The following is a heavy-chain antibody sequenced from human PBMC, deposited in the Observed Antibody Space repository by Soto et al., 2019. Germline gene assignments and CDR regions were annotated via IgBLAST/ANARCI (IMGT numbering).Heavy chain of an antibody. CDR2: IIPIFRTA. D-gene: IGHD3-22*01. CDR1: GGTFSSYA. Sequence: SVKVSCKASGGTFSSYAISWVRQVPGQGLEWMGGIIPIFRTANYAQKFQGRVTITADESTSTAYMELSSLRSEATAVYYCAREYYYESSGYYWDYWGQGTVVTVSS. J-gene: IGHJ4*02. V-gene: IGHV1-69*13. CDR3: AREYYYESSGYYWDY.